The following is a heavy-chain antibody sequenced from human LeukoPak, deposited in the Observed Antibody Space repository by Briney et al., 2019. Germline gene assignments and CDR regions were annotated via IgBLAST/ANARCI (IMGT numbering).Heavy chain of an antibody. CDR1: AHSTSSGNYY. CDR2: FWPGARP. Sequence: SSHTLSPTWTVAAHSTSSGNYYWSWIRQHGGKGLGWIERFWPGARPSYKPSLKSRVTTSIDTTTNQLSLTLRSVPAAHTAVYYWARGRDSGGYQFKGFDYWGQGTPVAVSS. CDR3: ARGRDSGGYQFKGFDY. D-gene: IGHD3-22*01. V-gene: IGHV4-61*02. J-gene: IGHJ4*02.